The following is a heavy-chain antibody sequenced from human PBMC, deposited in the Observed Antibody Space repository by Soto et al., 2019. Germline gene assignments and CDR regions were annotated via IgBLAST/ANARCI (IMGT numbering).Heavy chain of an antibody. CDR3: ARSYSYGSYWYFDD. V-gene: IGHV1-18*04. CDR1: GYTFSTYG. D-gene: IGHD5-18*01. J-gene: IGHJ4*02. CDR2: ITVSNGNT. Sequence: QGQLVQSGAEAKKPGAPVKVSCKASGYTFSTYGVSWVRQAPGQGLEWMGWITVSNGNTNYIDNLQGRVTMTTDTSTTTAYMELWRLTSDDTAVYYCARSYSYGSYWYFDDWGQGTLVIVSS.